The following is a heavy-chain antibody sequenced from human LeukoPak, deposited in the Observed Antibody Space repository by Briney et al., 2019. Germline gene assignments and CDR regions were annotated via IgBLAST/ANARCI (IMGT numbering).Heavy chain of an antibody. CDR3: ARHERSSWRLFDY. V-gene: IGHV4-30-2*01. D-gene: IGHD6-13*01. CDR1: GGSISSGGYS. J-gene: IGHJ4*02. Sequence: SETLSLTCAVSGGSISSGGYSWSWIRQPPGKGLEWIGYIYHSGSTYYNPSLKSRVTISVDTSKNQFSLKLSSVTAADTAVYYCARHERSSWRLFDYWGQGTLVTVSS. CDR2: IYHSGST.